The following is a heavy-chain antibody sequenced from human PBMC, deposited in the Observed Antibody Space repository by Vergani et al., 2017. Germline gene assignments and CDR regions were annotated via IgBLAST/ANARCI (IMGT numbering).Heavy chain of an antibody. J-gene: IGHJ6*03. Sequence: EVRLLESGGGLVQPGGSLRLSCVGSGFTFTSYAMNWVRQAPGKGLEWVSGISGSGATSYYAESMKGRFAMSRDNSKNTVYVQMNNLKPEDTAVYYCAKGGVGADTRYYYMVVWGKGTTVTVSS. D-gene: IGHD1-26*01. CDR3: AKGGVGADTRYYYMVV. V-gene: IGHV3-23*01. CDR1: GFTFTSYA. CDR2: ISGSGATS.